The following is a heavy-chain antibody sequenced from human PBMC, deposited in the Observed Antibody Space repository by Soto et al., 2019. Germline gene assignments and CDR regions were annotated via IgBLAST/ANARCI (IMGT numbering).Heavy chain of an antibody. D-gene: IGHD3-3*01. CDR2: IKQDGSEK. CDR1: GFTFSSYW. J-gene: IGHJ5*01. V-gene: IGHV3-7*04. CDR3: ARDQTPSWSGSSSHWFDS. Sequence: EVQLVESGGGLVQPGGSRTLSCAVSGFTFSSYWMSWVRQAPGKGLEWVANIKQDGSEKYYVDSVKGRFTISRDNAKNSLYLQMNRLRAEDTAVYYCARDQTPSWSGSSSHWFDSWGQGTLVTVSS.